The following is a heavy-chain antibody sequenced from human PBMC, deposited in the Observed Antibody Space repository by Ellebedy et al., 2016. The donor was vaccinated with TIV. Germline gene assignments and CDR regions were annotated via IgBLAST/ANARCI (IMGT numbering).Heavy chain of an antibody. J-gene: IGHJ4*02. Sequence: AASVKVSCKASGYTFSSYGISWVRQAPGQGLEWMGWISAYSVSTNYAQKFQGRVTMTTDTSTSTAYMELRSLRSDDTAVYYCARGSAWYTFWGQGTLVTVSS. D-gene: IGHD6-19*01. V-gene: IGHV1-18*04. CDR2: ISAYSVST. CDR1: GYTFSSYG. CDR3: ARGSAWYTF.